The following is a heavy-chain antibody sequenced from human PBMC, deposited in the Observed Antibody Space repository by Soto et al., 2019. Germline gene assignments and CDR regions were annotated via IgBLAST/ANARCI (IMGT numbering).Heavy chain of an antibody. D-gene: IGHD1-7*01. CDR1: GFTFSSYW. V-gene: IGHV3-74*01. J-gene: IGHJ4*02. CDR2: INTDGSST. Sequence: EVQLVESGGVLVQPAGSLRLSCAASGFTFSSYWMHWVRQAPGKGLVCVSRINTDGSSTNYADSVKGRFTISRDNAKNTLYLQMNSLRAEDTAVYYCARGGSGTTGGDYWGQGNLVTVSS. CDR3: ARGGSGTTGGDY.